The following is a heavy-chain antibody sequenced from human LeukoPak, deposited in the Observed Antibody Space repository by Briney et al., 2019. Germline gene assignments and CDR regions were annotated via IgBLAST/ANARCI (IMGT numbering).Heavy chain of an antibody. J-gene: IGHJ4*02. Sequence: SETLSLTCTVSGGSISSSSYYWGWIRQPPGKGLEWIGSIYYSGSTYYSPSLKSRVTISVDTSKNQFSLKLSSVTAADTAVYYCARDTTMVRGVIPGRGYFDYWGQGTLVTVSS. CDR3: ARDTTMVRGVIPGRGYFDY. CDR1: GGSISSSSYY. V-gene: IGHV4-39*07. D-gene: IGHD3-10*01. CDR2: IYYSGST.